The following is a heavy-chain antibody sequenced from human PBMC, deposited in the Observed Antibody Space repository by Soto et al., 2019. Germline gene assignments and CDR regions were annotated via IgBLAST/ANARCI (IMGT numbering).Heavy chain of an antibody. CDR2: IIPIFGTA. Sequence: SVKVSCKASGGTFSSYAISWVGQAPGQGLEWMGGIIPIFGTANYAQKFQGRVTITADESTSTAYMELSSLRSEDTAVYYCARVPRGDFWSGYYHNYYYGMDVWGQGTTVTVSS. D-gene: IGHD3-3*01. CDR1: GGTFSSYA. CDR3: ARVPRGDFWSGYYHNYYYGMDV. V-gene: IGHV1-69*13. J-gene: IGHJ6*02.